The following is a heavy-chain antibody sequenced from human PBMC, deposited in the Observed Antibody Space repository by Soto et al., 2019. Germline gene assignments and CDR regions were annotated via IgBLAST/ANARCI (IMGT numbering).Heavy chain of an antibody. V-gene: IGHV4-59*08. J-gene: IGHJ6*04. Sequence: PSETLSLTCTVSGGPVSSYYWSWIRQPPGKGLEWIGYIYYSGSTNYNPSLKSRVTISVDTSKNQFSLKLSSVTAADTAVYYCASGITIFGVVPDVWGKGTTVTVSS. CDR2: IYYSGST. CDR3: ASGITIFGVVPDV. D-gene: IGHD3-3*01. CDR1: GGPVSSYY.